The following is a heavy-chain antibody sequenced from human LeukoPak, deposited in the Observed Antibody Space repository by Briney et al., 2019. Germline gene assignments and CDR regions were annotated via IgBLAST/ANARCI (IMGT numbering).Heavy chain of an antibody. J-gene: IGHJ4*02. CDR1: GFTFDKAW. CDR2: VKSKSEGGTT. D-gene: IGHD6-13*01. CDR3: ATGWQLIDF. V-gene: IGHV3-15*01. Sequence: GGSLRLSCAASGFTFDKAWMSWVRQAPGKGLEYLGRVKSKSEGGTTDYAAPVKGRFTISRDDSKSTLYLQMNSLKTEDTAVYYCATGWQLIDFWGQGTLVTVSS.